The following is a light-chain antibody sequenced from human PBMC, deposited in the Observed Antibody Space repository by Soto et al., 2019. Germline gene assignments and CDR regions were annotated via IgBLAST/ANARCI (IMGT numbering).Light chain of an antibody. CDR3: NSYTSSSTYV. CDR1: SRDVGGFNY. CDR2: DVT. J-gene: IGLJ1*01. Sequence: QAVVTQPAAVSGSPGQSITISCTGTSRDVGGFNYVSWYQQHPGKAPKLMIYDVTNRPSGVSYRFSGSKSGNTASLTISGLQAEDEADYYCNSYTSSSTYVFGTGTKLTVL. V-gene: IGLV2-14*03.